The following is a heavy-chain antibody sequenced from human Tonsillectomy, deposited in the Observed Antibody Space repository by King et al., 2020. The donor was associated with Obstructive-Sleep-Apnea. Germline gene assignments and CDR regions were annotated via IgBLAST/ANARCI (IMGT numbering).Heavy chain of an antibody. D-gene: IGHD2-2*01. CDR1: GGSISNYF. Sequence: VQLQESGPGLVKPSETLSLTCTVSGGSISNYFWSWIRQPPGKGLEWIGYIYYSGSTNYNPSLESRVTISIDTSKNQFSLKLSSVTAADTAVYYCAGLYCNNHSCYEADHWGQGTLVTVSS. CDR3: AGLYCNNHSCYEADH. CDR2: IYYSGST. V-gene: IGHV4-59*01. J-gene: IGHJ4*02.